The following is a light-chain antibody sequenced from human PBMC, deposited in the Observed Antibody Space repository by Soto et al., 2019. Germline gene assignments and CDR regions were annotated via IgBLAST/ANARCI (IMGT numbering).Light chain of an antibody. Sequence: IQMTQSPSSLSASVGDRVTITCRASQRITTYLNWYQQKPGKAPKLLISTSGTLQRGVPSRFSGSGSGTDFTLTITALRPEEVAAYFCQQSYSIPYTFGPGTKLEIK. CDR2: TSG. V-gene: IGKV1-39*01. CDR1: QRITTY. J-gene: IGKJ2*01. CDR3: QQSYSIPYT.